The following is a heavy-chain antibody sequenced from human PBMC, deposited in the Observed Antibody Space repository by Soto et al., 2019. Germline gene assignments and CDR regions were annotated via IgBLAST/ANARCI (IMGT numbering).Heavy chain of an antibody. D-gene: IGHD2-21*01. CDR3: ARIVIATATQFDH. Sequence: PSETLSLTCTVSGDSIRSSSFWWGWIRQPPGKGLEWIGNVYYRGATYYNPSLKSRVTISVDTSKQQFSLKLNSVTAADTAVYYCARIVIATATQFDHWGQGALVTV. CDR2: VYYRGAT. CDR1: GDSIRSSSFW. J-gene: IGHJ4*02. V-gene: IGHV4-39*01.